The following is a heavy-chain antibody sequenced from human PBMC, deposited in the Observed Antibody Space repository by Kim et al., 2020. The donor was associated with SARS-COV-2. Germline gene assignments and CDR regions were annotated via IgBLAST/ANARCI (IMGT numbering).Heavy chain of an antibody. V-gene: IGHV5-51*01. CDR2: IYPDDSDT. CDR3: ARRSRAEVATTDDYYYYIDV. CDR1: GYRFPSYW. D-gene: IGHD6-6*01. J-gene: IGHJ6*03. Sequence: GESLKISCQGSGYRFPSYWIAWVRQMPGKGLEYMGIIYPDDSDTKYSPSFQGQVTISADKSLSTAYLQWSSLKASDTAMYYCARRSRAEVATTDDYYYYIDVWGKGTTVTVSS.